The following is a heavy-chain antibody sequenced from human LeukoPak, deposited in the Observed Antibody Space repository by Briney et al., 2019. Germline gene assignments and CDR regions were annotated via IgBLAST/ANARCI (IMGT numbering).Heavy chain of an antibody. V-gene: IGHV3-13*01. CDR3: ARSKSYSSGWTDFDC. CDR1: GFTFSSHD. CDR2: IRTAGNT. D-gene: IGHD6-19*01. J-gene: IGHJ4*02. Sequence: GGSLRLSCAASGFTFSSHDMHWVRQPTGKGLEWVSFIRTAGNTYYTDSVKGRFTISRENAKNSLYLQMDNLRAEDTAVYYCARSKSYSSGWTDFDCWGQGTLVTVSS.